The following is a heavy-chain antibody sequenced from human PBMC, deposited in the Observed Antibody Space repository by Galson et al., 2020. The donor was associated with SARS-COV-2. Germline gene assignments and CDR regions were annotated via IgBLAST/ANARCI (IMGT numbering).Heavy chain of an antibody. Sequence: AKSGGSLRLSCAASGFTFSNYDMHWVRQAPGKRLEWVSLAGSVGDTNYHGTVKSRFITTRDNAKSSLYLQINSLTAGDTAIYYCTRGQVGNAFDIWGRGTLVTVSS. CDR3: TRGQVGNAFDI. J-gene: IGHJ3*02. CDR1: GFTFSNYD. D-gene: IGHD1-26*01. V-gene: IGHV3-13*01. CDR2: AGSVGDT.